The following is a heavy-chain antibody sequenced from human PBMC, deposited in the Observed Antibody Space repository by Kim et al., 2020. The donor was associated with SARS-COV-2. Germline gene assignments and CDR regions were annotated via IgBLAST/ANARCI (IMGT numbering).Heavy chain of an antibody. J-gene: IGHJ4*02. CDR3: ARDSSSWPGTFDY. D-gene: IGHD6-13*01. V-gene: IGHV3-48*02. Sequence: YADSGKGRFTISRENDKNSLYLQMNSLRDEDTAVYYWARDSSSWPGTFDYWGQGTLVTVSS.